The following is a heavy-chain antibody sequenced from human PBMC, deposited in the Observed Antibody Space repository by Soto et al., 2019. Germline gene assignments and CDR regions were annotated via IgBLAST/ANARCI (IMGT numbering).Heavy chain of an antibody. D-gene: IGHD3-9*01. CDR1: GGTFSSYA. J-gene: IGHJ6*02. CDR2: IIPIFGTA. V-gene: IGHV1-69*13. Sequence: SVKVSCKASGGTFSSYAISWVRQAPGQGLEWMGGIIPIFGTANYAQKFQGRVTITAGESTSTAYMELSSLRSEDTAVYYCARDFPHPTYDILTGYYFYYYGMDVWGQGTTVTVSS. CDR3: ARDFPHPTYDILTGYYFYYYGMDV.